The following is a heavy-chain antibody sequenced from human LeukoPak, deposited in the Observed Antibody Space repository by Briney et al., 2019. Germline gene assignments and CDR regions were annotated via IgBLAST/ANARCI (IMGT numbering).Heavy chain of an antibody. V-gene: IGHV4-30-4*07. CDR3: GRCHSGSWWFDP. Sequence: SQTLSLTCAVSGGSISSGGYSWSWIRQPPGKGLEGIGYIYYSGSTYYNPSLKSRVTISVDTSKKQFSLKLSSVTAADTAVYYCGRCHSGSWWFDPWGQGTLVTVSS. CDR2: IYYSGST. CDR1: GGSISSGGYS. D-gene: IGHD3-22*01. J-gene: IGHJ5*02.